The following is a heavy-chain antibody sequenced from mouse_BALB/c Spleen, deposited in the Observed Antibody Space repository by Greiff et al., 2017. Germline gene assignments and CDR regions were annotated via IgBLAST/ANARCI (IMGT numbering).Heavy chain of an antibody. D-gene: IGHD2-12*01. J-gene: IGHJ4*01. Sequence: VQLQQSGAELVKPGASVKLSCTASGFNIQDTYMHWVKQRPEQGLEWIGRIDPANGNTKYDPKFQGKATITADTSSNTAYLQLSSLTSEDTAVYYCARYDGIDFDYAMDYWGQGTSVTVSS. CDR3: ARYDGIDFDYAMDY. CDR1: GFNIQDTY. V-gene: IGHV14-3*02. CDR2: IDPANGNT.